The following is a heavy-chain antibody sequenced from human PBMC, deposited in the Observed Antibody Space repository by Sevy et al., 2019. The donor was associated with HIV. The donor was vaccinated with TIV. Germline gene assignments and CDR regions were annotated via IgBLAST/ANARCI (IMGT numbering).Heavy chain of an antibody. V-gene: IGHV3-23*01. Sequence: GSLRLSCADSGFMFNSHAMSWVRQAPGKGLEWVSAISGSGGSTYYADSVKGRFTISRDNSKNTVYLQMNSLRAEDTAVYYCAEDSGIIRMIVVARRYWGQGTLVTVSS. D-gene: IGHD3-22*01. J-gene: IGHJ4*02. CDR1: GFMFNSHA. CDR2: ISGSGGST. CDR3: AEDSGIIRMIVVARRY.